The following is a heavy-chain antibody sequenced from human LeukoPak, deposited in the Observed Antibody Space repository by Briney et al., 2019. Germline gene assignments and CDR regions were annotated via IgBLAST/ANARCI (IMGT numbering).Heavy chain of an antibody. CDR3: ARDQAYCGGDCSSGAFDI. CDR1: GFTFSTST. CDR2: IKQDGSEK. J-gene: IGHJ3*02. Sequence: GGSLRLSCEASGFTFSTSTMHWVRQAPGKGLEWVANIKQDGSEKYYVDSVKGRFTISRDNAKNSLYLQMNSLRAEDTAVYYCARDQAYCGGDCSSGAFDIWGQGTMVTVSS. D-gene: IGHD2-21*02. V-gene: IGHV3-7*01.